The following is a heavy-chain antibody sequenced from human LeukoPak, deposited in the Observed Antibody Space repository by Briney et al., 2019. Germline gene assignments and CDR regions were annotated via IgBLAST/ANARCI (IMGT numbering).Heavy chain of an antibody. J-gene: IGHJ4*02. CDR1: GGSFSGYY. CDR2: INHSGST. Sequence: SETLSLTCAVYGGSFSGYYWSWIRQPPGKGLEWIGEINHSGSTNYNPSLKSRVTISVDTSKNQYSLKLNSVTAADTAVYYCARAGYGDSDFDYWGQGTLVTVSS. CDR3: ARAGYGDSDFDY. V-gene: IGHV4-34*01. D-gene: IGHD4-17*01.